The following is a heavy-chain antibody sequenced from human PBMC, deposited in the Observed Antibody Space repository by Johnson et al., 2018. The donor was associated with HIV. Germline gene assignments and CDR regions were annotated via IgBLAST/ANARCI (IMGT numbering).Heavy chain of an antibody. V-gene: IGHV3-7*01. CDR3: AKDRERPNPHHALDI. CDR1: GFTFSSFW. D-gene: IGHD1-1*01. Sequence: EQLVESGGGLVQPGGSLRLSCATSGFTFSSFWMGWVRQAPGKGLEWVATMSQDGGEESYVHSVQGRFIVFRDNTKNSLSLQMNSLRAEDTAVYYCAKDRERPNPHHALDIWGQGTMGTVAS. J-gene: IGHJ3*02. CDR2: MSQDGGEE.